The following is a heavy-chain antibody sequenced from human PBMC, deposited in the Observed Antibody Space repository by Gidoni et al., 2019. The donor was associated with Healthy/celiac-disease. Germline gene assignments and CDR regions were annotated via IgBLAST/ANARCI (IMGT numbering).Heavy chain of an antibody. CDR1: GFTFSSNW. CDR2: IKQEGSEK. D-gene: IGHD3-16*01. V-gene: IGHV3-7*01. CDR3: ARDGSLGFRDRASPHFGQTNYYYGMDV. J-gene: IGHJ6*02. Sequence: EVQLVESGGGLVQPGGSLRLSCAASGFTFSSNWMSWVRPAPGKGLEWVANIKQEGSEKYYVDSVKGRFTISRDNAKNSLYLQMNSLRAEDTAVYYCARDGSLGFRDRASPHFGQTNYYYGMDVWGQGTTVTVSS.